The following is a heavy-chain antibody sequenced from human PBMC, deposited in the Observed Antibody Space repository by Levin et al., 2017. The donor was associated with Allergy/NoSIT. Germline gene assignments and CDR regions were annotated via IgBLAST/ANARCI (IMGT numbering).Heavy chain of an antibody. V-gene: IGHV3-11*01. D-gene: IGHD3-22*01. CDR3: ARDLQMIRPDGFDM. Sequence: GGSLRLSCAASGFTFSDFYMSWIRQAPGKGLEWVSYVSSSGSTIYYTDSVKGRFTVSRDNAKNSLYLQMNSLRAEDTAVYYCARDLQMIRPDGFDMWGQGTMVTVSS. J-gene: IGHJ3*02. CDR2: VSSSGSTI. CDR1: GFTFSDFY.